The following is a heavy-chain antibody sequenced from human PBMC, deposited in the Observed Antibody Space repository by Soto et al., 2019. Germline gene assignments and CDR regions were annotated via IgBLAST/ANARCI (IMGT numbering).Heavy chain of an antibody. CDR1: GFSISDCS. J-gene: IGHJ4*02. CDR3: ASVLGSRRSGSYPSY. V-gene: IGHV3-48*01. CDR2: ISTNNDAI. D-gene: IGHD3-10*01. Sequence: EVQLLESGGGLVQPGGSLRLSCAASGFSISDCSMNWVRRAPGKGLEWISYISTNNDAIYYADSVKGRFTISRDNAKNSLYLQMNSLRAEDTALYYCASVLGSRRSGSYPSYWGQGTLVTVSS.